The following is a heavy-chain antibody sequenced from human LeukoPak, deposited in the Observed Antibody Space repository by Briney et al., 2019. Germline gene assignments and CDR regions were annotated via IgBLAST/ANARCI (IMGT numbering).Heavy chain of an antibody. CDR1: GFTFSSYA. CDR2: ISYDGSNK. D-gene: IGHD5-18*01. V-gene: IGHV3-30-3*01. CDR3: ARKQLWLYCFDY. J-gene: IGHJ4*02. Sequence: GGSLRLSCAASGFTFSSYAMHWVRQAPGEGLEWVAVISYDGSNKYYADSVKGRFTISRDNSKNTLYLQTNSLRAEDTAVYYCARKQLWLYCFDYWGQGTLVTVSS.